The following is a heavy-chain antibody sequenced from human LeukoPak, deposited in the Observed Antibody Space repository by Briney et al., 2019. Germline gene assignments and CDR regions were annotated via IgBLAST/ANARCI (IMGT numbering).Heavy chain of an antibody. Sequence: ASVKVSCKASGYTFTGYYMHWVRQAPGQGLEWMGWINPNSGGTNYAQKFQGRVTMTRDTSISTAYMELSRLRSDDTAVYYCARLQWGSSWPSFLWGQGTLVTASS. J-gene: IGHJ4*02. V-gene: IGHV1-2*02. D-gene: IGHD6-13*01. CDR2: INPNSGGT. CDR1: GYTFTGYY. CDR3: ARLQWGSSWPSFL.